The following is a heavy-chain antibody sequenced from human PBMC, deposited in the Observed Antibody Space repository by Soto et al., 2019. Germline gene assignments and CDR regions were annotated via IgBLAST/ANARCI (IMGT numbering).Heavy chain of an antibody. CDR3: ARGRATMVRGVLDP. CDR1: GGSISSGGYY. V-gene: IGHV4-31*03. Sequence: SETLSLTCIVSGGSISSGGYYWSWIRQHPGKGLEWIGYIYYSGSTYYNPSLKSRVTISVDTSKNQFSLRLSSVTAADTAVYYCARGRATMVRGVLDPWGQGTLVTVSS. D-gene: IGHD3-10*01. J-gene: IGHJ5*02. CDR2: IYYSGST.